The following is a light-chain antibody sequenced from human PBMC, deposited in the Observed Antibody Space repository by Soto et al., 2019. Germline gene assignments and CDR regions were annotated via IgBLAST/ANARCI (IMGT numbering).Light chain of an antibody. CDR1: QSVSSN. J-gene: IGKJ5*01. CDR2: GAS. Sequence: EIVLTHSPATLSLYPWEIATLYCRASQSVSSNLAWYQQKPGQAPRLLIYGASSRATGIPDRFSGSGSGTDFTLTISRLEPEDFAMYYCHQYGISPPVTFGQGTRLEIK. V-gene: IGKV3-20*01. CDR3: HQYGISPPVT.